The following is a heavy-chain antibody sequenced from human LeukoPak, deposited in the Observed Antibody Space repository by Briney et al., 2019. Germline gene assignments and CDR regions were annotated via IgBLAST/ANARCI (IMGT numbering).Heavy chain of an antibody. CDR2: ISAYNGNT. V-gene: IGHV1-18*01. J-gene: IGHJ4*02. Sequence: GASVKVSCKASCYTFTSYGISWVRQAPGQGLEWVGWISAYNGNTNYAQKLQGRVTMTTDTSTTTAYIELRSLRSDDTAVYYCASLYGSGSPFDYWGQGTLVTVSS. D-gene: IGHD3-10*01. CDR1: CYTFTSYG. CDR3: ASLYGSGSPFDY.